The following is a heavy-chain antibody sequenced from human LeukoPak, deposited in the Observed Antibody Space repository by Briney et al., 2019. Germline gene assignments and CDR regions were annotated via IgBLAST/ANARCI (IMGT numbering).Heavy chain of an antibody. V-gene: IGHV3-7*03. CDR1: GFTFSSYW. CDR2: INHNGNVN. J-gene: IGHJ6*02. D-gene: IGHD3-16*01. Sequence: GVSLRLSCAASGFTFSSYWMNWARQAPGKGLEWVASINHNGNVNYYVDSVKGRFTISRDNAKNSLYLQMSNLRAEDTAVYFCARGGGLDVWGQGATVTVCS. CDR3: ARGGGLDV.